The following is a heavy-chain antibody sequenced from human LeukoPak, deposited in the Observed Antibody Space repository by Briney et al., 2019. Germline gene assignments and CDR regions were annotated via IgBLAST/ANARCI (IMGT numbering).Heavy chain of an antibody. D-gene: IGHD2-15*01. J-gene: IGHJ4*02. CDR1: GGSISSGGYY. Sequence: SETLSLTCTVSGGSISSGGYYWSWIRQHPGKGLEWIGYIYYSGSTYYNPSLKSRVTISVDTSKNQFSLKLSSVTAADTAVYYCARDLGYCSGGSCHPIDYWGQGTLVTVSS. CDR3: ARDLGYCSGGSCHPIDY. CDR2: IYYSGST. V-gene: IGHV4-31*03.